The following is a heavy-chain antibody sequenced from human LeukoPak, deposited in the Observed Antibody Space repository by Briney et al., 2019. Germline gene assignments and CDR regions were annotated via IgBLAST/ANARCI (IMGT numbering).Heavy chain of an antibody. J-gene: IGHJ4*02. D-gene: IGHD3-10*01. CDR3: AKHGFGVFEGY. Sequence: PGGTLRLSCAASGFTFSSYGMSWVRQAPGKGLAWVAAISGSGTTTYYEDSVKGHFTISRDNSKNTLYLQMNSLRAEDTAVYYCAKHGFGVFEGYWGQGTLVTVSS. CDR2: ISGSGTTT. V-gene: IGHV3-23*01. CDR1: GFTFSSYG.